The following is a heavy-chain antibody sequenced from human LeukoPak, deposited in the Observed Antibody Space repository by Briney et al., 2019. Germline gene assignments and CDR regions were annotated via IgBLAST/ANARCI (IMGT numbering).Heavy chain of an antibody. CDR1: GYTFTSYY. J-gene: IGHJ5*02. CDR2: INPSGGST. Sequence: ASVKVSCKTSGYTFTSYYMHWVRQAPGQGREWMGIINPSGGSTSYAQKFQGRVTMTRDTSTSTVYMELSSLRSEVTAVYYCARGDYDFWSGYYTGNWFDPWGQGTLVTVSS. CDR3: ARGDYDFWSGYYTGNWFDP. V-gene: IGHV1-46*03. D-gene: IGHD3-3*01.